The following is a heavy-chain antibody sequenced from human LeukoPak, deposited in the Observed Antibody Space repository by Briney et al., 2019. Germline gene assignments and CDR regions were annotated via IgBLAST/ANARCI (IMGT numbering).Heavy chain of an antibody. V-gene: IGHV3-53*01. CDR2: F. Sequence: PGGSLRLSCAASGFTVSSNYMSWVRQAPRKGLEWASGFKGRFTISRDTSKNTLFLQMNSLAADDTAVYYCAKLGHPLDDYWGQGTLVTVSS. CDR3: AKLGHPLDDY. J-gene: IGHJ4*02. CDR1: GFTVSSNY. D-gene: IGHD7-27*01.